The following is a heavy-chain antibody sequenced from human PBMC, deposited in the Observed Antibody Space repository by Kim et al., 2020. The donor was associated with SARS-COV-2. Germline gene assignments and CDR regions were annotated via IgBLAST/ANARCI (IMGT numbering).Heavy chain of an antibody. CDR3: ARIHRNAFDI. V-gene: IGHV3-7*01. J-gene: IGHJ3*02. Sequence: GGSLRLSCAASGFTFGSYWMTWVRQAPGTGLEWVANIKQDESQKYYVDFVKGRFTISRDNAKNSLYLQMDSLRAEDTAIYYCARIHRNAFDIWGRGTMLTVSS. CDR2: IKQDESQK. D-gene: IGHD1-1*01. CDR1: GFTFGSYW.